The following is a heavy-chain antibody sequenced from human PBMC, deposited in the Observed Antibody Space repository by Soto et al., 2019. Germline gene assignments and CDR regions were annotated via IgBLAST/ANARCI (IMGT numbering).Heavy chain of an antibody. J-gene: IGHJ4*02. V-gene: IGHV1-69*08. CDR3: AREVVVTKGGYFDY. CDR2: IIPILGIA. D-gene: IGHD2-15*01. Sequence: QVQLVQCGAEVKKPGSSVKVSCKATGGTFSSYTISWVRQAPGQGLEWMGRIIPILGIANYAQKFQGRVTITADKSTSTAYMELSSLRSEDTAVYYCAREVVVTKGGYFDYWGQGTLVTVSS. CDR1: GGTFSSYT.